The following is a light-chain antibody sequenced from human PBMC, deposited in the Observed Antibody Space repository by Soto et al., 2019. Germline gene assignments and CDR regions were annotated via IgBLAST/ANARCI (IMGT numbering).Light chain of an antibody. CDR3: QQSHNAPLN. CDR2: GAT. V-gene: IGKV1-39*01. CDR1: EAIISY. Sequence: DIRMTQSPSSLSASVGDRVTLTCRAREAIISYLNWYQHKPGRAPTVLVYGATNLPSGVPSRFSGSGSGTEFTFTISSLQPEDFATYDWQQSHNAPLNFGGGTKVE. J-gene: IGKJ4*01.